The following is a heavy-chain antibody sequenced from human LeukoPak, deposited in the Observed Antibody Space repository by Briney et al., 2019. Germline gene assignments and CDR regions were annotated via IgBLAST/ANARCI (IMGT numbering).Heavy chain of an antibody. V-gene: IGHV3-33*01. CDR2: IWYDGSNK. CDR3: ARQEGLQWLSPGGAFDI. J-gene: IGHJ3*02. D-gene: IGHD6-19*01. Sequence: GGSLRLSCAASGFTFSSYGMHWVRQAPGKGLEWVAVIWYDGSNKYYADSVKGRFTISRDNSKNTLYLQMNSLRAEDTAVYYCARQEGLQWLSPGGAFDIWGQGTMVTVSS. CDR1: GFTFSSYG.